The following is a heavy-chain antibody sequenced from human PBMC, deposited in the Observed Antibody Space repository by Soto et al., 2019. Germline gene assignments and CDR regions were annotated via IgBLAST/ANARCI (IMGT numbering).Heavy chain of an antibody. CDR2: IIPILGIA. CDR3: AREGRYCSSTSCYYYYYYGMVV. Sequence: QVQLVQSGAEVKKPGSSVKVSCKASGGTFSSYTISWVRQAPGQGLEWMGRIIPILGIANYAQKFQGRVTITADKSTSTAYMALSSLRSEDTAVYYCAREGRYCSSTSCYYYYYYGMVVWGQGTTVTVSS. D-gene: IGHD2-2*01. V-gene: IGHV1-69*08. CDR1: GGTFSSYT. J-gene: IGHJ6*02.